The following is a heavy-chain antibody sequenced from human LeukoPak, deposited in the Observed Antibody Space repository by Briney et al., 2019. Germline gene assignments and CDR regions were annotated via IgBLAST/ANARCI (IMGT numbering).Heavy chain of an antibody. D-gene: IGHD6-19*01. CDR1: GLTFSSYG. J-gene: IGHJ4*02. Sequence: GRSLRLSCAASGLTFSSYGMHWVRQAPGKGLEWVAVISYDGSNKYYADSVKGRFTISRDNSKNTLYLQMNSLRAEDTAVYYCAKELIAVAGMGISYDYWGQGTLVTVSS. CDR3: AKELIAVAGMGISYDY. V-gene: IGHV3-30*18. CDR2: ISYDGSNK.